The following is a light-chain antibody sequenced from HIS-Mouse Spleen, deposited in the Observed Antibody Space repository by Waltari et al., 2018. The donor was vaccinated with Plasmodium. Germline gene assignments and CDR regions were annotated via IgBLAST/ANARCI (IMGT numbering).Light chain of an antibody. V-gene: IGLV3-25*03. Sequence: SYELTQPPSVSVSPGQTARITCSGDALPKQYAYWYQQKPGQAPVLVIYKDSERPSGVHERFYGSSSGTTVTLTISGVQAEDEADYYCQSADSSGTPNWVFGGGTKLTVL. CDR1: ALPKQY. CDR3: QSADSSGTPNWV. J-gene: IGLJ3*02. CDR2: KDS.